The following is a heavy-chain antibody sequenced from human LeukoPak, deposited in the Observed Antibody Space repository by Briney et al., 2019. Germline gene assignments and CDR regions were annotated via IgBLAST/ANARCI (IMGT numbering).Heavy chain of an antibody. V-gene: IGHV1-8*03. CDR3: ARDRHYDAATVFDP. Sequence: ASVKVSCKASGYTFTRYDINWVRQATGQGLEWMGWMNPKSGNTGHAQKFQGRVTITRDTSISTVYMELSSLRSEDTAVYYCARDRHYDAATVFDPWGQGTLVTVSS. CDR1: GYTFTRYD. CDR2: MNPKSGNT. D-gene: IGHD3-3*01. J-gene: IGHJ5*02.